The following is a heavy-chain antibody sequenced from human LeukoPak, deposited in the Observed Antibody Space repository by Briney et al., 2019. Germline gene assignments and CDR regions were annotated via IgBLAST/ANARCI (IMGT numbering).Heavy chain of an antibody. CDR3: TRRHYHLLTGYYQSDH. Sequence: SETLSLTCTVSGASLSSSSYYWGWIRQPPGKGLDWIGNIYYSGSTYYNPSLKSRVTLSVDMSKNQLSLKLSSVTAADTAVYYCTRRHYHLLTGYYQSDHWGQGILVTVSS. J-gene: IGHJ4*02. V-gene: IGHV4-39*01. D-gene: IGHD3-9*01. CDR2: IYYSGST. CDR1: GASLSSSSYY.